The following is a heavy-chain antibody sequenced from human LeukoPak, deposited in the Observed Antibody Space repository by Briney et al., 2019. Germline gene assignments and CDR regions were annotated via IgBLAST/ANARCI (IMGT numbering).Heavy chain of an antibody. Sequence: SETLSLTCAVFGGSFSGYYWSWIRQPPGKGLEWIGEINHSGSTSYNPSLKSRVSISVDTSKNQFSLKLSSVTAADTAVYYCAMVEPKSGYSCYYYMDVWGKGTTVTVSS. CDR2: INHSGST. D-gene: IGHD3-22*01. CDR3: AMVEPKSGYSCYYYMDV. V-gene: IGHV4-34*01. J-gene: IGHJ6*03. CDR1: GGSFSGYY.